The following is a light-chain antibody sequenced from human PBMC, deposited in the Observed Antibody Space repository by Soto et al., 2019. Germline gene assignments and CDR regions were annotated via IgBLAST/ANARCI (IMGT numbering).Light chain of an antibody. CDR2: DAS. Sequence: EIVLTQSPATLSLSPGERATLSCRASQTISSYLLWYQQKPGQAPRLLIYDASNRATGIPARFSGSGSETDFTLTISSLEPEDFAVYYCQQYNNWPTFGQGTRLEIK. CDR1: QTISSY. V-gene: IGKV3-11*01. J-gene: IGKJ5*01. CDR3: QQYNNWPT.